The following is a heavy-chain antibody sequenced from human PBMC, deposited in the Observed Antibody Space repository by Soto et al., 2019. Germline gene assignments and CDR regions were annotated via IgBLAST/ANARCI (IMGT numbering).Heavy chain of an antibody. J-gene: IGHJ4*02. CDR2: ISYSGST. Sequence: SETLSLTCTVSNGSVTTPAYYWSWIRQPPGKGLEWLGYISYSGSTHYNPSLKSRVAISVDTSKDQFSLKLTSVTAADTAVYFCARERPYYGFDYWGQGTLVTVSS. CDR3: ARERPYYGFDY. CDR1: NGSVTTPAYY. D-gene: IGHD3-10*01. V-gene: IGHV4-61*08.